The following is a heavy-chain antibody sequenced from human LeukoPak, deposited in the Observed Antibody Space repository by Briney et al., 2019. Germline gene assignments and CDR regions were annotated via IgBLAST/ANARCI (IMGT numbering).Heavy chain of an antibody. V-gene: IGHV3-64*01. J-gene: IGHJ3*02. CDR2: INRYGDST. CDR3: AKEVRDAFDI. CDR1: GFTFSSYA. D-gene: IGHD1-1*01. Sequence: GGSLRLSCAASGFTFSSYAIHWVRQAPGKGLEFVSAINRYGDSTYYANSVKGRFTISRDDSKNTVYLQMGSLRAEDMAVYYCAKEVRDAFDIWGQGTMVTVSS.